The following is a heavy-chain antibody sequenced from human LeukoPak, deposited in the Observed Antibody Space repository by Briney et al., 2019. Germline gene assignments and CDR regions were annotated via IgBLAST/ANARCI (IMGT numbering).Heavy chain of an antibody. CDR2: IYYSGST. D-gene: IGHD6-19*01. V-gene: IGHV4-59*01. CDR1: GGSISSYY. J-gene: IGHJ1*01. Sequence: PSETLSLTCTVSGGSISSYYWSWIRQPPGKGLEWIGYIYYSGSTNYNPSLKSRVTISVDTSKNQLSLKLSSVTAADTAVYYCASGQWLVPLLYFQHWGQGTLVTVSS. CDR3: ASGQWLVPLLYFQH.